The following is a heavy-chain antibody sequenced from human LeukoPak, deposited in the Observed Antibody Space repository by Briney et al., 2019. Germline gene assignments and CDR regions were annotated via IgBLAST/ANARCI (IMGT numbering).Heavy chain of an antibody. V-gene: IGHV4-61*08. D-gene: IGHD3-10*01. CDR1: SGSVSNGDYY. J-gene: IGHJ4*02. CDR2: IYYTGSA. CDR3: ARSRNYYGSGDY. Sequence: SETLSLTCTVSSGSVSNGDYYWSWLRQPPGKALEWIGYIYYTGSAYYNPSLGGRVTLPVDTSKNQFSVKLSSVTAADTAVYYCARSRNYYGSGDYWGQGTLVTVSS.